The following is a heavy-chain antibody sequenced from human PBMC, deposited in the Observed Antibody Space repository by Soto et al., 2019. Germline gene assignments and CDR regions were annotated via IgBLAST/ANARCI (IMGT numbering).Heavy chain of an antibody. Sequence: PGGSLRLSCAASGFTFSSYAMSWVRQAPGKGLEWVSAISGSGGSTYYADSVEGRFTISRDNSKNTLYLQMNSLRAEDTAVYYCAKGWGSTSCSDFDYWGQGTLVTVSS. V-gene: IGHV3-23*01. CDR3: AKGWGSTSCSDFDY. D-gene: IGHD2-2*01. J-gene: IGHJ4*02. CDR1: GFTFSSYA. CDR2: ISGSGGST.